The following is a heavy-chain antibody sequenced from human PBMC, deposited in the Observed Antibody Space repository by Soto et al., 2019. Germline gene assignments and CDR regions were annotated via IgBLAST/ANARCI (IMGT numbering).Heavy chain of an antibody. V-gene: IGHV1-3*01. D-gene: IGHD3-9*01. CDR3: ARPPGYISDWYYFDL. CDR1: GYTFSSYA. CDR2: INAGYGNT. Sequence: SVKVSCKASGYTFSSYAMHWVRQAPVQRLEWMGWINAGYGNTKSSQKFQGRVSLTWDTSLNTAYMELSSLMSEDTAVYYCARPPGYISDWYYFDLWGQGTQVTVSS. J-gene: IGHJ4*02.